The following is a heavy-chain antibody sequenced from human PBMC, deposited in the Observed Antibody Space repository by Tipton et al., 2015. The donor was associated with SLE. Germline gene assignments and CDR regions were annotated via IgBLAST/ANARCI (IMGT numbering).Heavy chain of an antibody. J-gene: IGHJ4*02. CDR3: ARLVSWPYYFDY. V-gene: IGHV4-34*01. CDR1: GGSFSGYY. D-gene: IGHD6-13*01. CDR2: INHSGST. Sequence: GPLRLSCAVYGGSFSGYYWSWIRQPPGKGLEWIGEINHSGSTNYNPSLKSRVTISVDTSKNQFSLKLSSVTAADTAVYYCARLVSWPYYFDYWGQGTLVTVSS.